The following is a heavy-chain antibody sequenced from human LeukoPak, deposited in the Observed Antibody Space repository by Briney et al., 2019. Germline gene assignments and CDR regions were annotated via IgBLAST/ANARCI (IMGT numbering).Heavy chain of an antibody. CDR1: GYTFTSYF. CDR2: INPNSGTT. V-gene: IGHV1-46*01. CDR3: ARAGFGSINWPFDY. D-gene: IGHD1-1*01. J-gene: IGHJ4*02. Sequence: GASVKVSCKASGYTFTSYFIHWVRQAPGQGLEWMGIINPNSGTTNYAQMFQGRVTMIRDTSTKTVSMELSSLRSEDTALYYCARAGFGSINWPFDYWGQGTLVTVSS.